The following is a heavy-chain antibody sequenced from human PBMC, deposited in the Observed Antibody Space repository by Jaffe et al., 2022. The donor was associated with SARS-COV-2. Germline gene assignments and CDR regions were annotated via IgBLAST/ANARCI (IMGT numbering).Heavy chain of an antibody. J-gene: IGHJ6*02. V-gene: IGHV1-58*02. D-gene: IGHD2-2*01. CDR1: GFTFTSSA. CDR3: AADPGYCSSTSCRGVLYGMDV. CDR2: IVVGSGNT. Sequence: QMQLVQSGPEVKKPGTSVKVSCKASGFTFTSSAMQWVRQARGQRLEWIGWIVVGSGNTNYAQKFQERVTITRDMSTSTAYMELSSLRSEDTAVYYCAADPGYCSSTSCRGVLYGMDVWGQGTTVTVSS.